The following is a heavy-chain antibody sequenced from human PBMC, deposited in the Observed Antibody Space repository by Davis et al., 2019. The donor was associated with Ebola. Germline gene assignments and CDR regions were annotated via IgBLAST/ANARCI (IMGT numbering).Heavy chain of an antibody. D-gene: IGHD3-10*01. Sequence: AASVKVSCKASGYTFTSYGISWVRQAPGQGLEWMGWISAYNGNTNYAQKLQGRVTMTTDTSTSTAYMELRSRRSEDTSVYYCARDRGGDYSFDYWGQGTLVTVSS. CDR1: GYTFTSYG. CDR2: ISAYNGNT. CDR3: ARDRGGDYSFDY. V-gene: IGHV1-18*01. J-gene: IGHJ4*02.